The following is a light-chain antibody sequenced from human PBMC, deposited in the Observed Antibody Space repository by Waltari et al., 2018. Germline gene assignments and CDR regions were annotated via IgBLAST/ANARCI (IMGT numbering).Light chain of an antibody. CDR1: NLGDTS. Sequence: SYELTQPPSVSVSPGQTAFITCSGDNLGDTSACWYQQKPGQSPVVVIYQNNKRPSGIPERFSGSNSGNTATLTISGTQAMDEAAYYCQAWDSSTVIFGGGTQLTVL. V-gene: IGLV3-1*01. CDR3: QAWDSSTVI. J-gene: IGLJ2*01. CDR2: QNN.